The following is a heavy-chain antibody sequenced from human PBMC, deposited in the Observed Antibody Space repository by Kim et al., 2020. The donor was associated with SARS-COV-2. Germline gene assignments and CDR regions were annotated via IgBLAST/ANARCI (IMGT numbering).Heavy chain of an antibody. J-gene: IGHJ4*02. Sequence: SETLSLTCTVSGGSISSSSYYWGWIRQPPGKGLEWIGSIYYSGSTYYNPSLKSRVTISVDTSKNQFSLKLSSVTAADTAVYYCARLTSERDYDFWSGYYHNYYFAYWGQGTLVTVSS. D-gene: IGHD3-3*01. CDR2: IYYSGST. CDR3: ARLTSERDYDFWSGYYHNYYFAY. CDR1: GGSISSSSYY. V-gene: IGHV4-39*01.